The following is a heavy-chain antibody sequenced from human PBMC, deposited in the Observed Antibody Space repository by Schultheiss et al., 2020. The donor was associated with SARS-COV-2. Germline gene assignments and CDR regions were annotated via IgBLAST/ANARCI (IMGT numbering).Heavy chain of an antibody. V-gene: IGHV3-33*05. CDR3: ARAYDGMDV. CDR1: GFTFSSYG. Sequence: GGSLRLSCAASGFTFSSYGMHWVRQAPGKGLEWVAVISYDGSNKYYADSVKGRFTISRDNSKNTVYLQMNSLRAEDTAVYYCARAYDGMDVWGQGTTVTVSS. CDR2: ISYDGSNK. D-gene: IGHD2-2*01. J-gene: IGHJ6*02.